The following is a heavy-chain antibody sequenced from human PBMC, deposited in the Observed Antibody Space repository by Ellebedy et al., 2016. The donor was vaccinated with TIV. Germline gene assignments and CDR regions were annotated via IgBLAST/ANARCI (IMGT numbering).Heavy chain of an antibody. V-gene: IGHV3-7*01. Sequence: PGGSLRLSCAASGFTFSGYWMSWVRQAPGQGLEWVANIKQDGSEKYYVDSVKGRFTISRDNAKNSLYLQMNSLRAEDTAVYYCARDLWSGYYESSGYMWGQGTLVTVSS. D-gene: IGHD3-22*01. CDR1: GFTFSGYW. CDR3: ARDLWSGYYESSGYM. CDR2: IKQDGSEK. J-gene: IGHJ4*02.